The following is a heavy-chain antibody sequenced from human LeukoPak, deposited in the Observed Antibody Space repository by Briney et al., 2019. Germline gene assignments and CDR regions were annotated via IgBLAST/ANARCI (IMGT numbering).Heavy chain of an antibody. CDR3: AKDEQWLIDY. CDR1: GFTFNAYS. Sequence: GGSLRLSCAASGFTFNAYSMNWVRQAPGKGLEWVSAISGSGGSTYYADSVKGRFTISRDNSKNTLYLQMNSLRAEDTAVYYCAKDEQWLIDYWGQGTLVTVSS. D-gene: IGHD6-19*01. CDR2: ISGSGGST. V-gene: IGHV3-23*01. J-gene: IGHJ4*02.